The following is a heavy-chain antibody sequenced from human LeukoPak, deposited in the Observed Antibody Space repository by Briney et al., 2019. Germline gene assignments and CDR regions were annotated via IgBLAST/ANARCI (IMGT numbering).Heavy chain of an antibody. J-gene: IGHJ4*02. V-gene: IGHV4-59*01. CDR3: AGASYDSSGVH. Sequence: SETLSLTCTVSGGSISSYYWSWIRQPPGKGLEGIGYIYYSGSTNYNPSLKSRVTISVDTSKNQFSLKLSSVTAADTAVYYCAGASYDSSGVHWGQGTPVTVSS. CDR2: IYYSGST. CDR1: GGSISSYY. D-gene: IGHD3-22*01.